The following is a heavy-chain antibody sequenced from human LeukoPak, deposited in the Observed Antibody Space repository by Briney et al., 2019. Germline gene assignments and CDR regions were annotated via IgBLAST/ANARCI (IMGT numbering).Heavy chain of an antibody. V-gene: IGHV3-23*01. CDR3: AKTLPHIVVVTAIDY. CDR2: ISGSGGST. J-gene: IGHJ4*02. Sequence: PGGSLRLSCAASGFTFSSYAMSWVRQAPGKGLEWVSAISGSGGSTHYADSVKGRFTISRDNSKNTLYLQMNSLRAEDTAVYYCAKTLPHIVVVTAIDYWGQGTLVTVSS. CDR1: GFTFSSYA. D-gene: IGHD2-21*02.